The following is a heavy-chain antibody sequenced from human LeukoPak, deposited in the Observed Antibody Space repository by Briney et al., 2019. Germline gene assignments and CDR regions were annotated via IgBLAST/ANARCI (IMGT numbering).Heavy chain of an antibody. CDR2: ISGSGGST. V-gene: IGHV3-23*01. J-gene: IGHJ4*02. CDR3: AKASGSGTYYKSPFDY. D-gene: IGHD3-10*01. Sequence: GGSLRLSCAASEFTFSTYAMSWVRQAPGKGLEWVSAISGSGGSTYYADSVKGRFTISRDNSKNTLYLQMNSLRAEDTAVYYCAKASGSGTYYKSPFDYWGQGALVTVSS. CDR1: EFTFSTYA.